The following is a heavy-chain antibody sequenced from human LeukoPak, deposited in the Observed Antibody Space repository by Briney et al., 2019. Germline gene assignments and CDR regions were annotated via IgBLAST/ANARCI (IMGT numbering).Heavy chain of an antibody. D-gene: IGHD4-17*01. Sequence: SVKVSCKASGGTFSSYAISWVRQAPGQGLEWMGGIIPIFGTANYAQKFQGRVTITADESTSTAYMELSSLRSEDTAVYYCARDCTTVTTGLAFDIWGQGTMVTVSS. CDR3: ARDCTTVTTGLAFDI. CDR1: GGTFSSYA. J-gene: IGHJ3*02. CDR2: IIPIFGTA. V-gene: IGHV1-69*13.